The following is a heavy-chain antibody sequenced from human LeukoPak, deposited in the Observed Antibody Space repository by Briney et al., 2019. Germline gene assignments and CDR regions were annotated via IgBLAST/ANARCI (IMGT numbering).Heavy chain of an antibody. CDR1: GFTFSSYA. CDR3: ARGGSGVLGDY. CDR2: ISYDGGNK. V-gene: IGHV3-30-3*01. Sequence: GRSLRLSCAASGFTFSSYAMHWVRQAPGKGLEWVAVISYDGGNKYYADSVKGRFTISRDNSKNTLYLQMNSLRAEDTAVYYCARGGSGVLGDYWGQGTLVTVSS. J-gene: IGHJ4*02. D-gene: IGHD2-8*02.